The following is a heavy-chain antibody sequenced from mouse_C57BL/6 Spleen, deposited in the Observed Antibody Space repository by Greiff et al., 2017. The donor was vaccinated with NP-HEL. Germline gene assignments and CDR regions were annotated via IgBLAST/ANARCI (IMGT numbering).Heavy chain of an antibody. V-gene: IGHV1-80*01. CDR3: AGVGEYPYAMDY. CDR2: IYPGDGDT. D-gene: IGHD5-1*01. J-gene: IGHJ4*01. CDR1: GYAFSSYW. Sequence: VQLQQSGAELVKPGASVKISCKASGYAFSSYWMNWVKQRPGKGLEWIGQIYPGDGDTNYNGKFKGKATLTADKSSSTAYMQLISLTSEDYAVYVCAGVGEYPYAMDYWGQGTSFTVSS.